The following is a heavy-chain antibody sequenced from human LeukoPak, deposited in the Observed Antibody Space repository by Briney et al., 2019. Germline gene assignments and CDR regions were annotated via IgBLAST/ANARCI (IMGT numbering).Heavy chain of an antibody. CDR1: GYTFTSYG. Sequence: ASVKVSCKASGYTFTSYGISWVRQAPGQGLEWMGWISAYNGNTNYAQKLQGRVTMTTDTSTSTAYMELRSLRSDDTAVYYCARHPGLRLWLESDYWGQGTLVTVSS. CDR3: ARHPGLRLWLESDY. J-gene: IGHJ4*02. CDR2: ISAYNGNT. D-gene: IGHD5-18*01. V-gene: IGHV1-18*01.